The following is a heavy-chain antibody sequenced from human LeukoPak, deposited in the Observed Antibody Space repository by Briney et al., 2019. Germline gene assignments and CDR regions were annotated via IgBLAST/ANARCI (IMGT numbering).Heavy chain of an antibody. Sequence: GGSLRLSCAASGFTFSNAWMSWVRQAPGRGLEWVGRIKSKTDGGTTDYAAPVKGRFTISRDDSKNTLYLQMNSLKTEDTAVYYCTALDIAVVPAASNWGQGTLVTVSS. D-gene: IGHD2-2*01. CDR2: IKSKTDGGTT. V-gene: IGHV3-15*01. CDR1: GFTFSNAW. J-gene: IGHJ4*02. CDR3: TALDIAVVPAASN.